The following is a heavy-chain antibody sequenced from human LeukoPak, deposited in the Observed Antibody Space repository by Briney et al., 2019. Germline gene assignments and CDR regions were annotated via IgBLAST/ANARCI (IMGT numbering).Heavy chain of an antibody. D-gene: IGHD4-23*01. CDR1: GFTFSDSW. J-gene: IGHJ5*02. CDR2: MYGDMSDI. Sequence: GGSLRLSCEVSGFTFSDSWMHWVRQTPGKGLVWVSRMYGDMSDISYADSVKGRFTISRDNAKNTVYLQMNSLSGEDTAVYYCARDLGLRGSTWGQGTLVTVSS. V-gene: IGHV3-74*01. CDR3: ARDLGLRGST.